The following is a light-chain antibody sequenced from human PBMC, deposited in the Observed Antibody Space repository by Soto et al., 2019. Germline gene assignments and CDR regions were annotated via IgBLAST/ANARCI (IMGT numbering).Light chain of an antibody. Sequence: IVLTQSPGTLSLSPGERATLSCRASQSVRSSDLAWHQQKPRQAPSLLIYSASRRATGIPDRFSGSGSGTDFTLTISRLEPEDFAVYYCQQYDTFGQGTKLEIK. CDR1: QSVRSSD. J-gene: IGKJ2*01. V-gene: IGKV3-20*01. CDR3: QQYDT. CDR2: SAS.